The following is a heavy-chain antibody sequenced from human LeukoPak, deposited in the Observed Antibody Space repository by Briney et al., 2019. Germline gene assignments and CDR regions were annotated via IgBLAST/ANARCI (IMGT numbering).Heavy chain of an antibody. CDR2: INHSGST. V-gene: IGHV4-34*01. CDR1: GGSFSGYY. Sequence: SETLSLTCAVYGGSFSGYYWSWIRQPPGKGLEWIGEINHSGSTNYNPSLKSRVTISLDMSKNQFSLKLSSVTATDTAVYYCARGGYDSSLDPWGQGTLVTVSS. J-gene: IGHJ5*02. CDR3: ARGGYDSSLDP. D-gene: IGHD3-22*01.